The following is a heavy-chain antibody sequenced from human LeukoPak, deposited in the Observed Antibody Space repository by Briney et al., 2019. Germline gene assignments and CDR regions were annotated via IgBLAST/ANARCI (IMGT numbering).Heavy chain of an antibody. V-gene: IGHV4-59*01. CDR2: IYYSGST. CDR3: ARDVEYNWFDP. D-gene: IGHD5-24*01. Sequence: SETLSLTCTVSGGSITSYYWSWIRQPPGKGLEWIGYIYYSGSTKCNPSLKSRVTISLDTSKNQFSLELSSVTAADTAVYYCARDVEYNWFDPWGQGTLVTVSS. CDR1: GGSITSYY. J-gene: IGHJ5*02.